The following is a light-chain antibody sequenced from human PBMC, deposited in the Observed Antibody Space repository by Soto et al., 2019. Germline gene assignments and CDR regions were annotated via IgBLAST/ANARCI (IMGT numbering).Light chain of an antibody. V-gene: IGKV3-15*01. J-gene: IGKJ1*01. Sequence: DIVMTQSPATLSVSPGERVTLSCRASQSVNSNLVWYQQKPGQAPRLLIYGASTMATGIPVRLSGSGYGTEFALLISSPQSEYFAFYYCQQYNNRLWTFGQGTKVEIK. CDR2: GAS. CDR3: QQYNNRLWT. CDR1: QSVNSN.